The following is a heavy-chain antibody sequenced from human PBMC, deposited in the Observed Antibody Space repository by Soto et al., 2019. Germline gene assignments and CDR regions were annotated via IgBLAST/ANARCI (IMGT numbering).Heavy chain of an antibody. CDR1: GFTFSSYS. CDR3: ARDTDGLHY. CDR2: ISTNGSIT. Sequence: GGSLRLSCAASGFTFSSYSMNWVRQAPGKGLVWVSCISTNGSITNYADSVKGRFTVSRDNAKNTLYLQMNSLRAEDTALYYCARDTDGLHYWGQGTMVTVSS. J-gene: IGHJ4*02. V-gene: IGHV3-74*01.